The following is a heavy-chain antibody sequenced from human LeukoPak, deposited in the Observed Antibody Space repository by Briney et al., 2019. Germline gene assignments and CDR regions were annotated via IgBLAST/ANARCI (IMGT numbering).Heavy chain of an antibody. V-gene: IGHV4-4*02. CDR2: IYHSGST. Sequence: SETLSLTCAVSGGSISSSNWWSWVRQPPGKGLEWIGEIYHSGSTYYNPSLKSRVTISVDRSKNQFSLKLSSVTAADTAVYYCARGIRARAYCGGDCYSYFDYWGQGTLVTVSS. D-gene: IGHD2-21*02. CDR1: GGSISSSNW. J-gene: IGHJ4*02. CDR3: ARGIRARAYCGGDCYSYFDY.